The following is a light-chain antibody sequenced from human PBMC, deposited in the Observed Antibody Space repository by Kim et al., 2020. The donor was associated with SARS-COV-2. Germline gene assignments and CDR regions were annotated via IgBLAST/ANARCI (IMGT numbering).Light chain of an antibody. V-gene: IGKV1-5*03. Sequence: DIQMTQSPSTLSASVGDSVTITCRASQNINNWLAWYQLRPGRAPKLLIYKASNLESGVPSRFSGSGSGTEFTLTIYSLQPDDFATYYCQQYDTYHTFGQGTKLEIK. CDR1: QNINNW. CDR2: KAS. J-gene: IGKJ2*01. CDR3: QQYDTYHT.